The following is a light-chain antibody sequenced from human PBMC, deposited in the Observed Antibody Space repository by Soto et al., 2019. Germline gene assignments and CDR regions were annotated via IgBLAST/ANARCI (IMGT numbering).Light chain of an antibody. V-gene: IGKV1-39*01. CDR3: QQTYSSPIT. Sequence: DIQMTQSPSSLSASVGDRVTITCQASQDISNYLNWYQQKPGKVPKLLIYASTNLQSGVPLRFSGLGAGTDFTLTIRNLQPEDFATYYCQQTYSSPITFGQGTRLEIK. CDR2: AST. J-gene: IGKJ5*01. CDR1: QDISNY.